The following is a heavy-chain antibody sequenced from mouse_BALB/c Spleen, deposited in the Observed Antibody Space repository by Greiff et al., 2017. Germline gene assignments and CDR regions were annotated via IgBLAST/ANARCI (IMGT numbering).Heavy chain of an antibody. D-gene: IGHD3-1*01. Sequence: EVQLQESGGGLVQPGGSMKLSCVASGFTFSNYWMNWVRQSPEKGLEWVAEIRLKSNNYATHYAESVKGRFTISRDDSKSSVYLQMNNLRAEDTGIYYCTRGLGLRGNYAMDYWGQGTSVTVSS. CDR2: IRLKSNNYAT. V-gene: IGHV6-6*02. CDR1: GFTFSNYW. J-gene: IGHJ4*01. CDR3: TRGLGLRGNYAMDY.